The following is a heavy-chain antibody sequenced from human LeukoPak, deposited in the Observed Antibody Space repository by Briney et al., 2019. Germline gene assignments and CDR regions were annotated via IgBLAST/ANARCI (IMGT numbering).Heavy chain of an antibody. Sequence: GGSLRLSCAASGFTFGSYSMNWVRQAPGKGLEWVSSISSSSSYIYYADSVKGRFTISRDNSKNTLYLQMNSLRAEDTAVYYCARGVLTSAGYFDYWGQGTLVTVSS. CDR3: ARGVLTSAGYFDY. CDR2: ISSSSSYI. V-gene: IGHV3-21*01. D-gene: IGHD2-2*03. CDR1: GFTFGSYS. J-gene: IGHJ4*02.